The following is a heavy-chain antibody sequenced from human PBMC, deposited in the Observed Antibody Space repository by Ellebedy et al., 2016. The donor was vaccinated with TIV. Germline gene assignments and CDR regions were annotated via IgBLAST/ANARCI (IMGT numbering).Heavy chain of an antibody. V-gene: IGHV3-66*01. CDR3: ARGGTSGGY. Sequence: GESLKLSCAASGFTVSNNYMRWVRQAPGKGLEWVSLIYSGGNTYYAASVRGRFTISRDKSKNTLHLQMHSLRAEDTAVYYCARGGTSGGYWGRGTLVTVSS. D-gene: IGHD1-1*01. CDR2: IYSGGNT. J-gene: IGHJ4*02. CDR1: GFTVSNNY.